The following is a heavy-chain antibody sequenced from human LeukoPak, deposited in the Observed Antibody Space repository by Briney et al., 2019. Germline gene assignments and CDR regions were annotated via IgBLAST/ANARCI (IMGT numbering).Heavy chain of an antibody. Sequence: PGGSLRLSCAASGFTFSSYGMHWVRQAPGKGLEWVAVIWYDGRNKYYADSVKGRFTISRDNSKNTLYLQMNSLRAEDTAVYYCAREGIVTRGTHFYYYGMDVWGKGTTVTVPS. CDR1: GFTFSSYG. V-gene: IGHV3-33*01. CDR2: IWYDGRNK. J-gene: IGHJ6*04. D-gene: IGHD2/OR15-2a*01. CDR3: AREGIVTRGTHFYYYGMDV.